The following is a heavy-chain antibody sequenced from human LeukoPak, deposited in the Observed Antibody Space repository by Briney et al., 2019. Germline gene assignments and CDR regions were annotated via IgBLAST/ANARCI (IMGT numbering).Heavy chain of an antibody. V-gene: IGHV3-74*01. Sequence: GGSLRLSCAASGFMFSSHWMHWVRQVPGKGLVWVSRINSDGRSTSYPDSVKGRFTVSRDNAKNTLYLQMNSLRVEDTAVYYCAREYVIETSGSYYYSYMDVRGQGTTVTISS. D-gene: IGHD3-10*01. CDR1: GFMFSSHW. CDR3: AREYVIETSGSYYYSYMDV. J-gene: IGHJ6*03. CDR2: INSDGRST.